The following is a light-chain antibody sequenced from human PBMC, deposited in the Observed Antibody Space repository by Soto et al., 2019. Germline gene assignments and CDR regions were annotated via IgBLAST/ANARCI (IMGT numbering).Light chain of an antibody. Sequence: DIQMTQSPSSVSAAVGDRVTITCRASQDISTWLAWYQQQPGKAPKLLIYAASSLQRGVSSRFSGSGSGTDFTLTISSLQPEDFATYYCQQANSFPRTFGQGTKVEIK. J-gene: IGKJ1*01. CDR1: QDISTW. V-gene: IGKV1-12*01. CDR2: AAS. CDR3: QQANSFPRT.